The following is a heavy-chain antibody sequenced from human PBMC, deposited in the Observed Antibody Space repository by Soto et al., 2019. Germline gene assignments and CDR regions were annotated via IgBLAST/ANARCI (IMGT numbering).Heavy chain of an antibody. J-gene: IGHJ4*02. D-gene: IGHD3-22*01. CDR1: GGSTSSNDYY. CDR3: ARGDNYYDSSGSFDY. Sequence: PSETLSLTCTVSGGSTSSNDYYWNWIRQAPGKGPEWIAYIFYSGGTYYNPSLKSRVTISVDTSKNQFSLKLSSVTAADTAVYYCARGDNYYDSSGSFDYWGQGTLVTVSS. CDR2: IFYSGGT. V-gene: IGHV4-30-4*02.